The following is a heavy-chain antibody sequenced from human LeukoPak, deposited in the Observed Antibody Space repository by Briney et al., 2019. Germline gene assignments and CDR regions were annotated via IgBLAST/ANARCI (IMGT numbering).Heavy chain of an antibody. CDR3: ARDLLSTAGYFDY. Sequence: SEALSLTCTVSGGSISSYYWSWIRQPPGKGLEWIGYIYYSGSTNYNPSLKSRVTISVDTSKNQFSLNLSSVTAADTAVYYCARDLLSTAGYFDYWGQGTLVTVSS. CDR2: IYYSGST. D-gene: IGHD6-19*01. CDR1: GGSISSYY. J-gene: IGHJ4*02. V-gene: IGHV4-59*01.